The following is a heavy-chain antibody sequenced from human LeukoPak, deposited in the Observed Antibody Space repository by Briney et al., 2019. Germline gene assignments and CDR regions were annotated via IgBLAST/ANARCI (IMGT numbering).Heavy chain of an antibody. J-gene: IGHJ4*02. CDR1: GGSISSSNW. Sequence: SETLSLTCAVSGGSISSSNWWTWVRQPPGKGLEWIGEIYHSGSTNYNPSLKSRVTISVDKSKNQFSLKLSSVTAADTAVYYCARGMGDSSSWYPFDYWGQGTLVTVSS. D-gene: IGHD6-13*01. CDR3: ARGMGDSSSWYPFDY. V-gene: IGHV4-4*02. CDR2: IYHSGST.